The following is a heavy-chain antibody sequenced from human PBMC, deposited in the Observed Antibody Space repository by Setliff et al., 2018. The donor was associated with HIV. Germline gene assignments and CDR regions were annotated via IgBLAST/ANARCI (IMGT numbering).Heavy chain of an antibody. Sequence: GESLKISCRGSGYSFTNFWIGWVRQKPGKGLEWMGIFYPGDFDIRYSPSFEGQVTMSGDKSISTAYLKWSSLKASDSAMYYCARHFSVAGDAFDIWGQGTMVTVS. CDR3: ARHFSVAGDAFDI. CDR2: FYPGDFDI. CDR1: GYSFTNFW. V-gene: IGHV5-51*01. D-gene: IGHD6-19*01. J-gene: IGHJ3*02.